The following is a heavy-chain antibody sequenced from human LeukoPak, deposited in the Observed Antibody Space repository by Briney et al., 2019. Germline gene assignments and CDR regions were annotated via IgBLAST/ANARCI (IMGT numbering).Heavy chain of an antibody. J-gene: IGHJ4*02. D-gene: IGHD2-15*01. CDR3: ARDLLPPHFAFDY. V-gene: IGHV1-2*02. Sequence: ASAKVSFKASGYTFTGYHMHWVRLAPGQGLEWMGWINPNSGGTKNAQRFQGRVTMTRDTSISIVYMELSRLRSDDTAVYYCARDLLPPHFAFDYWGQGTLVTVSS. CDR1: GYTFTGYH. CDR2: INPNSGGT.